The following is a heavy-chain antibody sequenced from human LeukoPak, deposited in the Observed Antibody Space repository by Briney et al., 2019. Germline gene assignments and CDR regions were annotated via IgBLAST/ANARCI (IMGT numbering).Heavy chain of an antibody. CDR2: IYYSGST. D-gene: IGHD5-18*01. J-gene: IGHJ4*02. V-gene: IGHV4-30-4*01. CDR3: ARDAGYTYGPFDY. Sequence: SETLSLTCTVSGVSISSGDYYWSWIRQPPGKGLEWIGYIYYSGSTSYNPSLKSRVTISVDTSKNQFSLKLSSVTAGDTAVYYCARDAGYTYGPFDYWGQGTLVTVSS. CDR1: GVSISSGDYY.